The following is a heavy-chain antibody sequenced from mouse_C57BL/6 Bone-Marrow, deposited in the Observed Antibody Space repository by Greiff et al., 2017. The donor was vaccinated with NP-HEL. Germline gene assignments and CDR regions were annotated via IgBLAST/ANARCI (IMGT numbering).Heavy chain of an antibody. CDR2: ISSGGSYT. CDR1: GFTFSSYG. CDR3: ARKGRYYFDY. V-gene: IGHV5-6*01. J-gene: IGHJ2*01. Sequence: EVQVVESGGDLVKPGGSLKLSCAASGFTFSSYGMSWVRQTPDKRLEWVATISSGGSYTYYPDSVKGRFTISRDNAKNTLYLQMSSLKSEDTAMYYCARKGRYYFDYWGQGTTLTVSS.